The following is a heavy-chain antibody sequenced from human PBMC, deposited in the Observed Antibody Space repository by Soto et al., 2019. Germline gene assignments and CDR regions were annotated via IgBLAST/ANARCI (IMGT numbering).Heavy chain of an antibody. D-gene: IGHD6-19*01. V-gene: IGHV3-23*01. J-gene: IGHJ2*01. CDR2: ISGSGGST. CDR3: AKAVAGDWYFDL. CDR1: GFTFSNYA. Sequence: EVQLLESGGGLPQPGGSLRLSCEASGFTFSNYAMSWVRQPPGKGLEWVSVISGSGGSTDYADSVKGRFTISRDNSKNTLYRQMDSLRAEDTAVYYCAKAVAGDWYFDLWGRGTLVTVSS.